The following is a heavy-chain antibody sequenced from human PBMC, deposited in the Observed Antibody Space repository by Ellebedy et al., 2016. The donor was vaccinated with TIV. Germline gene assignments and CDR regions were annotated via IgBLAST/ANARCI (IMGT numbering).Heavy chain of an antibody. J-gene: IGHJ6*04. V-gene: IGHV3-23*01. CDR1: GFTFSSYA. D-gene: IGHD5-12*01. CDR2: ISGSGGSI. Sequence: GGSLRLXCAASGFTFSSYAMSWVRQAPGKGLEWVSSISGSGGSIYYADSVKGRFTISRDNAKNSLFLQMSSLRAEDTAVYYCARGDIVATPRDVWGKGTTVTVSS. CDR3: ARGDIVATPRDV.